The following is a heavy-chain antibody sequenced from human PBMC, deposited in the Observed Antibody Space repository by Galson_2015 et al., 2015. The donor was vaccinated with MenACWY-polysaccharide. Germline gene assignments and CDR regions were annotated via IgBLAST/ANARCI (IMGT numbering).Heavy chain of an antibody. D-gene: IGHD3-10*01. J-gene: IGHJ6*02. CDR1: GFTFSSYA. CDR2: ISSNGGST. V-gene: IGHV3-64*01. Sequence: SLRLSCAASGFTFSSYAMHWVRQAPGKGLEYVSAISSNGGSTYYANSVKGRFTISRDNSKNTLYLQMGSLRAEDMAVYYCARGGLGVRNGMDVWGQGTTVTVSS. CDR3: ARGGLGVRNGMDV.